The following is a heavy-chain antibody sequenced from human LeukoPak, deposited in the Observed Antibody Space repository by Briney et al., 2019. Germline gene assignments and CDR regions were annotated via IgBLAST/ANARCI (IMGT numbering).Heavy chain of an antibody. J-gene: IGHJ4*02. CDR3: AKDPSGGVCYYFDY. CDR2: IRYDGSNK. D-gene: IGHD2-8*02. CDR1: GFTFSSYG. Sequence: GGSLRLSCAASGFTFSSYGMHWVRQAPGKGLEWVAFIRYDGSNKYYADSVKGRFTISRDNSKNTLYLQMNRLRAEDTAVYYCAKDPSGGVCYYFDYWGQGTLVTVSS. V-gene: IGHV3-30*02.